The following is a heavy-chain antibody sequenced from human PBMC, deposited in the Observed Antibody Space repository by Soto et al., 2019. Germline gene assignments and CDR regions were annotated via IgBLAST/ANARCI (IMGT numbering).Heavy chain of an antibody. V-gene: IGHV4-39*01. CDR2: SYYRGST. CDR3: ARADGFGVGTPFFDF. D-gene: IGHD3-3*01. Sequence: QLQLQESGPELVKPSETLSLTCAVSGDSISTSNHYWGWIRQSPGRRLEWIGSSYYRGSTHYNPSLKTRVTISVDTSKNQVSLKVYSVTAADTAVYYCARADGFGVGTPFFDFWGQGTLVTVSS. J-gene: IGHJ4*02. CDR1: GDSISTSNHY.